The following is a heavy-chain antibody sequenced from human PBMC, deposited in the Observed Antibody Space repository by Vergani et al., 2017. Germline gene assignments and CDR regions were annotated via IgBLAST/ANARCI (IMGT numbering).Heavy chain of an antibody. CDR3: AIDENGMTQS. V-gene: IGHV3-48*03. CDR1: GFTFSSYE. CDR2: ISSSGSTI. J-gene: IGHJ4*02. D-gene: IGHD1-1*01. Sequence: EVQLVESGGGLVQPGGSLRLSCAASGFTFSSYEMNWVRQAPGKGLEWVSYISSSGSTIYYADSVKGRFTISRDNAKNSLYLQMNSLRAEDTAVYYCAIDENGMTQSWGQGTLVTVSS.